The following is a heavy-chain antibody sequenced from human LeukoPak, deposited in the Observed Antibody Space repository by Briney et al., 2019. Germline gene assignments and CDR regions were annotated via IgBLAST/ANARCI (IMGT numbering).Heavy chain of an antibody. D-gene: IGHD4-23*01. J-gene: IGHJ4*02. CDR1: GFTFRSHA. CDR2: ISYDGNNK. CDR3: ARVNDLDAPFVTPIEN. V-gene: IGHV3-30-3*01. Sequence: GGSLRLSCAASGFTFRSHAMHWVRQAPGKGLEWMSVISYDGNNKDYADSVKGRFTVSRDNSKNTLYLQMNNLRPEDTAVYYFARVNDLDAPFVTPIENWGQGTLVTVSS.